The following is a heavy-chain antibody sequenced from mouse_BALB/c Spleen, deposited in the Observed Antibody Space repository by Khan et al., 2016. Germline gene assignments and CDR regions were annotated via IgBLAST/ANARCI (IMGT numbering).Heavy chain of an antibody. J-gene: IGHJ2*01. Sequence: QVRLQQSGAELARPGASVKLSCKASGYTFTSYWMQWVKQRPGQGLEWIGAIYPGDGDTRYTQKFKGKATLTADKSSSTAYMQLSSLASEDSAVYYCAREGGYYWGQGTTLTVSS. CDR3: AREGGYY. CDR2: IYPGDGDT. CDR1: GYTFTSYW. V-gene: IGHV1-87*01.